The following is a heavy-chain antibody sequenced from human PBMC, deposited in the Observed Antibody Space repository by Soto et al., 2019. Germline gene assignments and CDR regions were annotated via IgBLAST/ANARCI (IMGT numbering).Heavy chain of an antibody. CDR2: IYHTGST. J-gene: IGHJ4*02. CDR3: ARVPSH. CDR1: GGSISSGGYS. V-gene: IGHV4-30-2*01. Sequence: QLQLQESGSGLVKPSQTLSLTCAASGGSISSGGYSWSWVRQPPGKGLEWIGSIYHTGSTYYNPSLKSRVTISVDRSQNQLSPQPSSVTAADTAVYYCARVPSHRGQGTLCTVSS.